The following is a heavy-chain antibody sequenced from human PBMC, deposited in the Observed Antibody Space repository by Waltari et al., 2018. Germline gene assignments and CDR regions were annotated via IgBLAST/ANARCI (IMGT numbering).Heavy chain of an antibody. V-gene: IGHV3-74*01. Sequence: EVQLVESGGGLVQPGGSLRLSCAASGFTFSGYWMHWVRQAPGKGLVWVSLINTDGSTTNYADSVRGRFTISRDNAKNTLYLQMNSLRAEDTAAYYCARDTVAVGTSWYFDLWGRGTLVTVSS. CDR2: INTDGSTT. CDR1: GFTFSGYW. J-gene: IGHJ2*01. CDR3: ARDTVAVGTSWYFDL. D-gene: IGHD6-13*01.